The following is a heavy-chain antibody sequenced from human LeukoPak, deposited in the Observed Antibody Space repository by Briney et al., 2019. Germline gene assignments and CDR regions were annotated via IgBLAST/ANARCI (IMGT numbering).Heavy chain of an antibody. D-gene: IGHD1-1*01. J-gene: IGHJ4*01. CDR3: ATLELERRSVIDY. CDR2: VDPEDGET. CDR1: GYTFTDYY. Sequence: GASVKVSCKVSGYTFTDYYMHWVQQAPGKGLEWMGLVDPEDGETIYAEKFQGRVTITADTSTDTAYMELSSLRSEDTAVYYCATLELERRSVIDYWGQGTLVTVSS. V-gene: IGHV1-69-2*01.